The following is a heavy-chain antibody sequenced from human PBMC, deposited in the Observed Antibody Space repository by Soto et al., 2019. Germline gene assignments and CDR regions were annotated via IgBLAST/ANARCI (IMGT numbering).Heavy chain of an antibody. Sequence: SVKVSCKASGYTFTSYAMHWVRQAPGQRLEWMGRIIPILGIANYAQKFQGRVTITADKSTSTAYMELSSLRSEDTAVYYCARGLHYDSLSLDDYWGQGTLVTVSS. J-gene: IGHJ4*02. D-gene: IGHD3-22*01. V-gene: IGHV1-69*04. CDR2: IIPILGIA. CDR3: ARGLHYDSLSLDDY. CDR1: GYTFTSYA.